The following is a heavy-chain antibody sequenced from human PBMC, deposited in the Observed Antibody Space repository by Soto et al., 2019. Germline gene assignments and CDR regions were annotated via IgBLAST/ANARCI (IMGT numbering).Heavy chain of an antibody. CDR2: IYRTGST. Sequence: SETLSLTCAVSGGSFTSNNWWTWVRQPPGQGLEWIGEIYRTGSTNYNPSLKSRVTTSLDKSENQFSLKVTSLTAADTAVYYCASRDPGTSVDYWGQGTLVTVSS. V-gene: IGHV4-4*02. CDR1: GGSFTSNNW. CDR3: ASRDPGTSVDY. J-gene: IGHJ4*02. D-gene: IGHD1-7*01.